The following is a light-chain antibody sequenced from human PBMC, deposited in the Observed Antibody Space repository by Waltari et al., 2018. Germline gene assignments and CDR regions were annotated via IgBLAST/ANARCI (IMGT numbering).Light chain of an antibody. J-gene: IGKJ1*01. CDR1: QSVSRT. Sequence: EIVLTQPPGTLSLSPGEIATLSCRASQSVSRTLAWYQQKPCQAPRLLIYDASTRATGIPDRFSGSGSGTDFSLTISRLEPEDFAVYYCQKYGTLPATFGQGTKVAIK. CDR3: QKYGTLPAT. CDR2: DAS. V-gene: IGKV3-20*01.